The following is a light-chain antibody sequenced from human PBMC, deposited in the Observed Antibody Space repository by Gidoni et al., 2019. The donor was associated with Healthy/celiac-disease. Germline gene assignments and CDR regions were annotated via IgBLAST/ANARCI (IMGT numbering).Light chain of an antibody. CDR3: QQYYSTLLT. V-gene: IGKV4-1*01. CDR1: QSVLYSSNNKNY. J-gene: IGKJ4*01. CDR2: WAS. Sequence: DIVMTQYPDSLAVSLGERATINCKSSQSVLYSSNNKNYLAWYQHKPGQPPKLLIYWASTRESGVPDRFSGSGSVTDFTLTISSLQAEDVAVYYCQQYYSTLLTFGGGTKVEIK.